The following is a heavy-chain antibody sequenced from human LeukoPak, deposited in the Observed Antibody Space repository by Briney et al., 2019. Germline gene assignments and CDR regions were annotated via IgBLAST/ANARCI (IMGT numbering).Heavy chain of an antibody. J-gene: IGHJ4*02. V-gene: IGHV5-51*01. CDR1: GYSFTSYW. Sequence: GESLQISCKGSGYSFTSYWLGWVRPMPGEGLEWMGIIYPGDSDTRYNPSFQGQVTISADNSISTAYLQWSSLKASDTAMYYCARLMSRALDYWGQGTLVTVSS. CDR2: IYPGDSDT. CDR3: ARLMSRALDY. D-gene: IGHD3-10*01.